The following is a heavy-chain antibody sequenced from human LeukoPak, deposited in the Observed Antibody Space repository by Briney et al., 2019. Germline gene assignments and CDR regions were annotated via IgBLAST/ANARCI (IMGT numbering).Heavy chain of an antibody. V-gene: IGHV3-23*01. D-gene: IGHD3-16*01. CDR3: AKASWVSSTDAVR. Sequence: GGSLRLSCAASGLSFSSFAMSWVRQGPARGLEWVSSIRGYGETFYADSVKGRFTLSSDSSRNTVYFQLNNLRDEDTAIFYCAKASWVSSTDAVRWGQGTLVTVSS. CDR1: GLSFSSFA. J-gene: IGHJ4*02. CDR2: IRGYGET.